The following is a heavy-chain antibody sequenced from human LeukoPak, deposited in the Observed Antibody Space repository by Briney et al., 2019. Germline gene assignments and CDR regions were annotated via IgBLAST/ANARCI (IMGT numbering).Heavy chain of an antibody. Sequence: GGSLRLSCAASGFTFSSYAMSWVRQAPGKGLEWVSFISSSSSYIYYANSVKGRFTISRDNAKNSLYLQMNSLRAEDSAVYYCARGASEYYYDSSGSELGYWGQGTLVTVSS. CDR1: GFTFSSYA. V-gene: IGHV3-21*01. CDR3: ARGASEYYYDSSGSELGY. D-gene: IGHD3-22*01. J-gene: IGHJ4*02. CDR2: ISSSSSYI.